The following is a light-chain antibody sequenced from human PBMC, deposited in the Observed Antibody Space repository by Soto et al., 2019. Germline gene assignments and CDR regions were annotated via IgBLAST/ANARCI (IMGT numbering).Light chain of an antibody. CDR2: GNS. J-gene: IGLJ1*01. CDR3: QSYDSSLSGYV. CDR1: SSNIGAGYD. V-gene: IGLV1-40*01. Sequence: QSVLTQPPSVSGAPWQRVTISCTGSSSNIGAGYDVHWYQQLPGTAPKLLIYGNSNRPSGVPDRFSGSKSGTSASLAITGLQAEEEADYYCQSYDSSLSGYVFRTGTKVTVL.